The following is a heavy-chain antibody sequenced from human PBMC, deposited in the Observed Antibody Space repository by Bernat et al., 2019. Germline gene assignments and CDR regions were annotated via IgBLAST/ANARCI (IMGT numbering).Heavy chain of an antibody. Sequence: QVQLVQSGAEVKKPGSSVKVSCKASGGTFSSYAISWVRQAPGQGLEWMGGIIPIFGTANYAQKFQGRVTITADESTSTAYMELSSLRSEDTAVYYCARSFSGWYFTCYYYYGMDVWGQGTTVTVSS. V-gene: IGHV1-69*01. CDR2: IIPIFGTA. CDR3: ARSFSGWYFTCYYYYGMDV. CDR1: GGTFSSYA. D-gene: IGHD6-19*01. J-gene: IGHJ6*02.